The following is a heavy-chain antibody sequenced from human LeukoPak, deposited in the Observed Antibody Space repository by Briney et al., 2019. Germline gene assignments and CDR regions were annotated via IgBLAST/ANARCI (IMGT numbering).Heavy chain of an antibody. D-gene: IGHD6-19*01. CDR3: ARDAAYTTRSSGWFIASASHGDQNGFDI. J-gene: IGHJ3*02. CDR2: IYSGGRT. V-gene: IGHV3-53*01. CDR1: GFTVSSNY. Sequence: GGSLRLSCAASGFTVSSNYMSWVRQAPGKGLEWVSVIYSGGRTYYADSVKGRFTISRDNAKNSLYLQMNSLRAEDTAVYYCARDAAYTTRSSGWFIASASHGDQNGFDIWGQGTMVTVSS.